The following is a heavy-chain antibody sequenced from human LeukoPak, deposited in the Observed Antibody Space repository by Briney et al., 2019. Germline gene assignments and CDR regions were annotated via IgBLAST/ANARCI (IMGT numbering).Heavy chain of an antibody. V-gene: IGHV3-74*01. CDR1: GFTFSTYW. CDR2: INADVSST. Sequence: GGSLRLSCAASGFTFSTYWMHWVRQAPGKGLVWVSRINADVSSTSYADSVKGRFTISRDNAKNTLYLQMNSLRAEDTAVYYCARDKHTAAIPDYWGQGTLVTVSS. J-gene: IGHJ4*02. D-gene: IGHD6-13*01. CDR3: ARDKHTAAIPDY.